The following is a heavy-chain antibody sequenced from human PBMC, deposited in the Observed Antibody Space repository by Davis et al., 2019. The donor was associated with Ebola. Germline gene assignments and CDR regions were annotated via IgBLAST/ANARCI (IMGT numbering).Heavy chain of an antibody. J-gene: IGHJ4*02. CDR3: ARRSDWNFVFEY. D-gene: IGHD1-7*01. V-gene: IGHV5-51*01. Sequence: KVSCKGSGYTFRGYWINWLRHIPWKGLEWMGIIYPGDSDTRYSPSFQGQVSISVDTSITTAYLQWSSLKASDTAVYYCARRSDWNFVFEYWGQGTLVTVAS. CDR1: GYTFRGYW. CDR2: IYPGDSDT.